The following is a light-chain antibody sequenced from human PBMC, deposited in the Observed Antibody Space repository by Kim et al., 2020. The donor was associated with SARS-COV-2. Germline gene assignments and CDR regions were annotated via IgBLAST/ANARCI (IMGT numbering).Light chain of an antibody. Sequence: AYVGDRVTITCRASQSISSWLAWYQQKPGKAPKLLIYDASSLESGVPSRFSGSGSGTEFTLTISSLQPDDFATYYCQQYNSYPWTFGQGTKVEIK. V-gene: IGKV1-5*01. CDR3: QQYNSYPWT. CDR1: QSISSW. CDR2: DAS. J-gene: IGKJ1*01.